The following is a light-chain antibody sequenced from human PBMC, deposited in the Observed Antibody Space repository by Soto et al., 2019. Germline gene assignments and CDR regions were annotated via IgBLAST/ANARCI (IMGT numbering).Light chain of an antibody. J-gene: IGKJ5*01. CDR3: QQRSNWFIT. Sequence: EIVFTQAPTTQTFPPREGGTLSWRASQSVSSYLAWYQQKPGQAPRLLIYDASNRATGIPARFSGSGSGTDFTLTISSLEPEDFAVYYCQQRSNWFITFGQGTRLEIK. CDR1: QSVSSY. V-gene: IGKV3-11*01. CDR2: DAS.